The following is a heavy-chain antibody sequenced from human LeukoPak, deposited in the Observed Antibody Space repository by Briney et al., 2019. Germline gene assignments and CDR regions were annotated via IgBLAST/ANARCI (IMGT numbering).Heavy chain of an antibody. CDR2: VQSSGSP. D-gene: IGHD5-12*01. CDR1: GGSISIYY. Sequence: SETLSLTCTVSGGSISIYYWSWIRQPPGKGLEWIGHVQSSGSPNYNPSLESRVTMSVDTSKNQFSLKLSSVTAADTAVYYCVRQTWLLDYWGQGTLVTVSS. V-gene: IGHV4-59*08. J-gene: IGHJ4*02. CDR3: VRQTWLLDY.